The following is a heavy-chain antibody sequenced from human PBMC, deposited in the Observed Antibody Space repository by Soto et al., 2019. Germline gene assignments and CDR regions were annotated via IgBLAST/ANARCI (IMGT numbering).Heavy chain of an antibody. CDR2: INHSGST. V-gene: IGHV4-34*01. CDR1: GGSFSGYY. CDR3: ARGLRYCSGGSCDHYLDV. J-gene: IGHJ6*03. Sequence: QVQLQQWGAGLLKPSETLSLTCAVYGGSFSGYYWSWIRQPPGKGLEWIGEINHSGSTNYNPSLKSRVTISVDTSNNQLSLQLSSVTAADSAVYYCARGLRYCSGGSCDHYLDVWGKGTTVTVSS. D-gene: IGHD2-15*01.